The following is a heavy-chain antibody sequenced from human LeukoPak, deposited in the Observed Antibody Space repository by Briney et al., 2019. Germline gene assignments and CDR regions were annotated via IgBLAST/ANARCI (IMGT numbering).Heavy chain of an antibody. CDR2: INLGDSDT. J-gene: IGHJ5*02. CDR1: GHSFTNHW. CDR3: ARRRYSGSPNWFDP. V-gene: IGHV5-51*01. Sequence: GESLKISCEASGHSFTNHWIGWVRQMPGKGLEWMGIINLGDSDTKYSPSFQGQVTISLDKSISTACLQWRSLKASDTTMYYCARRRYSGSPNWFDPWGQGTLVTVSS. D-gene: IGHD1-26*01.